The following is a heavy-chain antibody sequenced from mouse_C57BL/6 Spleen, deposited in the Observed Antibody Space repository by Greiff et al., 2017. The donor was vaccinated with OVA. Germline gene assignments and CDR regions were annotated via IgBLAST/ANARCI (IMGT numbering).Heavy chain of an antibody. CDR2: ISSGSSTI. D-gene: IGHD2-4*01. J-gene: IGHJ2*01. CDR3: ARRYNDNRGYFGY. V-gene: IGHV5-17*01. CDR1: GFTFSDYG. Sequence: DVMLVESGGGLVKPGGSLKLSCAASGFTFSDYGMHWVRQAPEKGLEWVAYISSGSSTIYYADTVKGRFTISRDNAKNTLFLQMTSLRSEDSAMDYCARRYNDNRGYFGYWGQGTTLTVSS.